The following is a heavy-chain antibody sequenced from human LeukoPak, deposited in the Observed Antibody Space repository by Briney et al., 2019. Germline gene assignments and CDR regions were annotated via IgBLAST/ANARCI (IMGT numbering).Heavy chain of an antibody. D-gene: IGHD3-10*01. V-gene: IGHV3-21*01. CDR3: ARAGNLAYYYGSGSPDAFDI. CDR2: ISSSSSYI. Sequence: PGGSLRLSCAASGFTFSSYSMNWVRQAPGKGLEWVSSISSSSSYIYYADSVKGRFTISRDNAKNSLYLQMNSLRAEDTAVYYCARAGNLAYYYGSGSPDAFDIWGQGTMVTVSS. CDR1: GFTFSSYS. J-gene: IGHJ3*02.